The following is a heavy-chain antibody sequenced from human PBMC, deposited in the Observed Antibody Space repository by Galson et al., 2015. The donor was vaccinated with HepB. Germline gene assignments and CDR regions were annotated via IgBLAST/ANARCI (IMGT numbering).Heavy chain of an antibody. CDR1: GYTFTTNA. Sequence: SVKVSCTASGYTFTTNAISWVRQAPGQGLEWMGGITANRGDTRYAQNLQGRVTLTRDTSKSTAYLELRSLRSDDTAAYYCARDRDYRFDYWGQGTLVTVSS. V-gene: IGHV1-18*04. D-gene: IGHD4/OR15-4a*01. CDR3: ARDRDYRFDY. J-gene: IGHJ4*02. CDR2: ITANRGDT.